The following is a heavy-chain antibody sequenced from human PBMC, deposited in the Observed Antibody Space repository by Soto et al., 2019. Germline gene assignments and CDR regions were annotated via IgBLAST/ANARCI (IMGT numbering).Heavy chain of an antibody. CDR1: GFTFSSYA. CDR2: ISGSGGST. D-gene: IGHD2-15*01. CDR3: AKEGIVVVVAARPGFVDY. V-gene: IGHV3-23*01. J-gene: IGHJ4*02. Sequence: PGGSLRLSCAASGFTFSSYAMSWVRQAPGTGLEWVSAISGSGGSTYYADSVKGRFTISRDNSKNKPYLQMNSLRAEDTAVYYCAKEGIVVVVAARPGFVDYWGQGTLVTVSS.